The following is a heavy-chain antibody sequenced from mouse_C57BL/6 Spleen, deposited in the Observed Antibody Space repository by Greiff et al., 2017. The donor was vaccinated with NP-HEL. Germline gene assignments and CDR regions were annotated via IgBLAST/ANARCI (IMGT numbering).Heavy chain of an antibody. CDR2: FYPGCGNI. D-gene: IGHD1-1*02. J-gene: IGHJ3*01. V-gene: IGHV1-62-2*01. CDR1: GYTFTEYT. Sequence: QVQLQQSGAELVKPGASVKLSCTASGYTFTEYTIHWVKQRSGQGLEWIGWFYPGCGNITYNEKFKDKAPFTAATSSSTVYMQLSRLTSEDTAVYYGARPEDDDGGRSGIAYWGQGTLVTVSA. CDR3: ARPEDDDGGRSGIAY.